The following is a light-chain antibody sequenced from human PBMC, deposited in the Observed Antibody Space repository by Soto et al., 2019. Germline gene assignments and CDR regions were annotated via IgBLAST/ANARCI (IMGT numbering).Light chain of an antibody. CDR2: DVS. J-gene: IGKJ5*01. CDR1: QSISRF. CDR3: QQRSDWPIT. Sequence: EIVLTQSPATLSLSPGERATLSCRASQSISRFLGWYQQKRGQVPRLLIFDVSNRAASIPARFSGSGSGADSTLTISSLEPEDFAVYYCQQRSDWPITFGQGTRLEIK. V-gene: IGKV3-11*01.